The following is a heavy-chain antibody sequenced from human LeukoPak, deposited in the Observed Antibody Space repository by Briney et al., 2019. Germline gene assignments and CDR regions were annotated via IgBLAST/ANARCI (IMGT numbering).Heavy chain of an antibody. J-gene: IGHJ4*02. CDR2: IARNGGWT. CDR3: ARAIGGSCYY. V-gene: IGHV3-64*01. Sequence: GGSLRLSCVASGFTFSNYAMHWVRQAPGKGLEYVSSIARNGGWTYYVNSVKDRFTISRDNSKNTLYLQMGSLRSDDTAVYYCARAIGGSCYYWGQGTLVTVSS. CDR1: GFTFSNYA. D-gene: IGHD2-15*01.